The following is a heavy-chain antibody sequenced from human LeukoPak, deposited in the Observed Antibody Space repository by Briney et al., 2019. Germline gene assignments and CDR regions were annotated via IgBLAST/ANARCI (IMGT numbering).Heavy chain of an antibody. D-gene: IGHD5-12*01. CDR3: ARDSGYSGCDYTAVAGTWWFDP. V-gene: IGHV4-4*07. Sequence: SETLSLTCTVSGGSISSYYWSWIRQPAGKGLEWIGHIYTSGSTNYNPSLKSRVTMSVDTSKNQFSLKLSSVTAADTAVYYCARDSGYSGCDYTAVAGTWWFDPWGQGTLVTVSS. J-gene: IGHJ5*02. CDR2: IYTSGST. CDR1: GGSISSYY.